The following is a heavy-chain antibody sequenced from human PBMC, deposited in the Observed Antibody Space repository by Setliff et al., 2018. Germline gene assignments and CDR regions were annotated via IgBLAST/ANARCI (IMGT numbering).Heavy chain of an antibody. CDR2: IDPEDDET. D-gene: IGHD1-1*01. Sequence: GASVKVSCKVSGYTFTDFYIHWVQQAPGKGLEWMGLIDPEDDETMYAEKFQGRISITADTSTDTAYMELSSLRSEDTAMYYCARAIPPEVPTGPYYMDVWGKGTTVTVSS. CDR3: ARAIPPEVPTGPYYMDV. J-gene: IGHJ6*03. V-gene: IGHV1-69-2*01. CDR1: GYTFTDFY.